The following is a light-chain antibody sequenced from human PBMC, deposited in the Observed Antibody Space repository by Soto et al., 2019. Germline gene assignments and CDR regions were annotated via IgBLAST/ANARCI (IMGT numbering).Light chain of an antibody. CDR2: QAS. V-gene: IGKV1-5*03. J-gene: IGKJ2*01. Sequence: DIQMTQSPSTLSASAGDRVTITCRASQSISTVLSWYQQKPGKAPKLLIYQASTLDTGVTSPFSGSGSGTEFPLTISSLQPDDFADYHCQQYNAYPHTCGQGTKLEIK. CDR1: QSISTV. CDR3: QQYNAYPHT.